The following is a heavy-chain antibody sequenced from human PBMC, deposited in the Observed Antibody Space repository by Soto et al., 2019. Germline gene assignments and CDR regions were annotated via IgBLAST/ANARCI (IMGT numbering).Heavy chain of an antibody. Sequence: QVQLVESGGGVVQPGGSLRLSCAASGFTFSSYGMHWVRQAPGKGLEWVAVIWYDGSNKYYADSVKGRFTISRDNSQNTLYLEMNSLRAEDTAVYYCAKGSASGRPYYFDSWGQGTLVTVSS. J-gene: IGHJ4*02. CDR3: AKGSASGRPYYFDS. CDR2: IWYDGSNK. V-gene: IGHV3-33*06. D-gene: IGHD3-10*01. CDR1: GFTFSSYG.